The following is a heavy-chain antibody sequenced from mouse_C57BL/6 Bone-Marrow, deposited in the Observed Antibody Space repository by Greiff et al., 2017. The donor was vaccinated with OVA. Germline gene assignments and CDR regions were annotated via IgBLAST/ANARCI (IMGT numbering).Heavy chain of an antibody. CDR1: EYEFPSHD. D-gene: IGHD2-1*01. Sequence: EVQGVESGGGLVQPGESLKLSCESNEYEFPSHDMSWVRKTPEKRLELVAAINSDGGSTYYPDTMERRFIISRDNTKKTLYLQMSSLRSEDTALYYYARLSYYGNYGYFDVWGTGTTVTVSS. V-gene: IGHV5-2*01. J-gene: IGHJ1*03. CDR3: ARLSYYGNYGYFDV. CDR2: INSDGGST.